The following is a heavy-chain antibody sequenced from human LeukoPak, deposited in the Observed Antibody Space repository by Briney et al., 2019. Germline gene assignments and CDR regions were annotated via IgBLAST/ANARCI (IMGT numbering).Heavy chain of an antibody. J-gene: IGHJ4*02. CDR1: GGSISSYY. CDR3: ARAPTMVVTSFDY. Sequence: SETLSLTCTVSGGSISSYYLSWIRQPRGKGLEWIGYIYYSGSTNYNPSLKSRVTISVDTSKNQFSLKLSSVTAADTAVYYCARAPTMVVTSFDYWGQGTLVTVSS. V-gene: IGHV4-59*01. CDR2: IYYSGST. D-gene: IGHD4-23*01.